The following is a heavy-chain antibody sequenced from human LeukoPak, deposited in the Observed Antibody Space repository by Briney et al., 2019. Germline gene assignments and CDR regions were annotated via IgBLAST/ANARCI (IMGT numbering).Heavy chain of an antibody. V-gene: IGHV7-4-1*02. CDR3: AREFQLERRHYYYYGMDV. J-gene: IGHJ6*02. CDR2: INTNTGNP. D-gene: IGHD1-1*01. CDR1: GYTFTSYA. Sequence: ASVKVSCKASGYTFTSYAMNWVRQAPGQGLEWLGWINTNTGNPTYAQGFTGRFVFSLDTSVSTAYLQISSLKAEDTAVYYCAREFQLERRHYYYYGMDVWGQGTTVTVSS.